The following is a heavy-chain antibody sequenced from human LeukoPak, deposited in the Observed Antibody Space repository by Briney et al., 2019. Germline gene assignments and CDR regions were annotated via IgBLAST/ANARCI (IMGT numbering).Heavy chain of an antibody. CDR1: GYTFTSYA. CDR2: INTNTGNP. V-gene: IGHV7-4-1*02. Sequence: ASVKVSCKASGYTFTSYAMNWVRQAPGQGLEWMGWINTNTGNPTYAQGFTGRFVFSLDTSVSTAYLQISSLKAEDTAVYYCARLAAGTSRNAQLRCYYYMDVWGKGTTVTVSS. CDR3: ARLAAGTSRNAQLRCYYYMDV. D-gene: IGHD6-13*01. J-gene: IGHJ6*03.